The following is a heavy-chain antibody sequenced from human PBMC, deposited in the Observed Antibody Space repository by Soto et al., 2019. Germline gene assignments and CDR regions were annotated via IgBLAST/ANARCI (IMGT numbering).Heavy chain of an antibody. CDR3: ATNYCSGGSCYSGWFDP. V-gene: IGHV1-18*01. CDR2: ISAYNGNT. D-gene: IGHD2-15*01. J-gene: IGHJ5*02. CDR1: GYTLTSYG. Sequence: QVQLVQSGAEVKKPGASVKVSCKASGYTLTSYGISWVRQAPGQGLEWMGWISAYNGNTNYAQKLQGRVTMTTDTSTSTAYMELRSLRSDDTAVYYCATNYCSGGSCYSGWFDPWGQGTLVTVSS.